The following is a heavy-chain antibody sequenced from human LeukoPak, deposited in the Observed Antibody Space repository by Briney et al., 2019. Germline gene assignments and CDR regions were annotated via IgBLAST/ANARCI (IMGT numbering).Heavy chain of an antibody. J-gene: IGHJ4*02. D-gene: IGHD1-26*01. Sequence: PGGSLRLSCAASGFTFSSDWMHWVRQAPGEGLVWVSGVTTDGTSIGYADSVKGRFTISRDNAKNTLYLEANSLRAEDTAVYYCVRDAEGSTPFDYWGQGTLVTVSS. CDR2: VTTDGTSI. V-gene: IGHV3-74*01. CDR3: VRDAEGSTPFDY. CDR1: GFTFSSDW.